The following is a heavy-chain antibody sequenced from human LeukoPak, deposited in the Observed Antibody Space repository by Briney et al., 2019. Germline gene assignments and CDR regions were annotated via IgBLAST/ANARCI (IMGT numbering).Heavy chain of an antibody. V-gene: IGHV4-61*05. Sequence: SETLSLTCAVSGGSISSSTYYWGWIRQPPGKGLELIGYAYYSGSTNYNPALKSRVTISIDMSRNQFSLKLTSVTAADTAVYYCARGGGWSPYYIDYWGQGALVTVSS. CDR2: AYYSGST. CDR3: ARGGGWSPYYIDY. J-gene: IGHJ4*02. CDR1: GGSISSSTYY. D-gene: IGHD6-19*01.